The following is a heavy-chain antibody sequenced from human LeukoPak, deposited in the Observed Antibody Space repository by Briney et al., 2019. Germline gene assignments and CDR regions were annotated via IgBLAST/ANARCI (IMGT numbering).Heavy chain of an antibody. D-gene: IGHD6-19*01. J-gene: IGHJ6*02. CDR2: IYYSGST. CDR3: ASSGRYEYGMDV. Sequence: SETLSLTCTVSGGSISSSSYYWGWIRQPPGKGLEWIGSIYYSGSTYYNPSLKSRVTISVDTSKNQFSLKLSSVTAADTAVYYCASSGRYEYGMDVWGQGTTVTVSS. CDR1: GGSISSSSYY. V-gene: IGHV4-39*07.